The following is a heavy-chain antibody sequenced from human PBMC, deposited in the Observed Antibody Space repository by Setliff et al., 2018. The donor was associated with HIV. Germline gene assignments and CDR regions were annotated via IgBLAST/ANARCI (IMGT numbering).Heavy chain of an antibody. Sequence: GGSLRLSCEASGFTFRHYAMHWVRQAPGKGLEWVAVVSYDAERKYYADSVKGRFTISRDNSKNTLYLQMNSLRAEDTAAYYCAKAKSSRMGPPFTDLDYWGQGTQVTVSS. CDR3: AKAKSSRMGPPFTDLDY. CDR1: GFTFRHYA. CDR2: VSYDAERK. D-gene: IGHD2-8*01. V-gene: IGHV3-30*18. J-gene: IGHJ4*02.